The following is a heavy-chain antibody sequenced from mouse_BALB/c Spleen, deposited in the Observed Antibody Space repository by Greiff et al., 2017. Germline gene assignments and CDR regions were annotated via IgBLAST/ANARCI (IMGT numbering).Heavy chain of an antibody. Sequence: VQLQQSGPELVKPGASVKMSCKASGYKFTSYVMHWVKQKPGQGLEWIGYINPYNDGTKYNEKFKGKATLTSDKSSSTAYMELSSLTSEDSAVYYCARSGLRYYFDYWGQGTTLTVSS. CDR3: ARSGLRYYFDY. V-gene: IGHV1-14*01. J-gene: IGHJ2*01. CDR1: GYKFTSYV. CDR2: INPYNDGT. D-gene: IGHD1-1*01.